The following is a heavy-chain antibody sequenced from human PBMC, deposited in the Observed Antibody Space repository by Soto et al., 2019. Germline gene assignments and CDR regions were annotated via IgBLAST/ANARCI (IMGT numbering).Heavy chain of an antibody. J-gene: IGHJ4*02. CDR2: INHSGST. CDR1: GGSFSGYY. V-gene: IGHV4-34*01. CDR3: ARVDVTGVLDY. Sequence: SETLSLTCAVYGGSFSGYYWSWIRQPPGKGLEWIGEINHSGSTNYNPSLKSRVTISVDTSKNQFSLKLGSVTAADTAVYYCARVDVTGVLDYWGQGTLVTVSS. D-gene: IGHD7-27*01.